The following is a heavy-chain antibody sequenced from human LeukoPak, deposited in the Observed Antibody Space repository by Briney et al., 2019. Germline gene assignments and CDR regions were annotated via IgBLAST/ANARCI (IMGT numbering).Heavy chain of an antibody. CDR3: AKDMFGVTMIVRALDY. CDR2: ISWNSGSI. J-gene: IGHJ4*02. Sequence: AGGSLRLSCAASGFTFDDYAMHWVRQAPGKGLEWVSGISWNSGSIGYADSVKGRFTISRDNAKNSLYLQMNRLRAEDTALYYCAKDMFGVTMIVRALDYWGQGTLVTVSS. V-gene: IGHV3-9*01. D-gene: IGHD3-22*01. CDR1: GFTFDDYA.